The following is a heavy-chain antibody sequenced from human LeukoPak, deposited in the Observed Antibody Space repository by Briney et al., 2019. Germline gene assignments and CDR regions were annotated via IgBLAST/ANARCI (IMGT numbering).Heavy chain of an antibody. D-gene: IGHD3-10*01. CDR3: ARDSGTTGEVKFDP. CDR2: IYYSGST. Sequence: PSETLSLTCTVSGGSISSYYWSWIRQPPGKGLEWIGYIYYSGSTNYSPSLKSRVTISVDRSKNQFSLQLSSVTAADTAVYYCARDSGTTGEVKFDPWGQGTLVTVSS. V-gene: IGHV4-59*12. J-gene: IGHJ5*02. CDR1: GGSISSYY.